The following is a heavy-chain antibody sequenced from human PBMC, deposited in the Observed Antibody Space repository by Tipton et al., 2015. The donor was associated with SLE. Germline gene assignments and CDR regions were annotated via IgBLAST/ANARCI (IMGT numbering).Heavy chain of an antibody. CDR1: GFTFSSYA. CDR3: AGEGIAAAGTCDS. Sequence: GSLRLSCAASGFTFSSYAMSWVRQAPGNGLEGVSYISSSGSTIYYADSVKGRFTISRDNAKNSLYLQMNSLRAEDTAVYYCAGEGIAAAGTCDSWGQGTLVTVSS. CDR2: ISSSGSTI. V-gene: IGHV3-48*03. D-gene: IGHD6-13*01. J-gene: IGHJ4*02.